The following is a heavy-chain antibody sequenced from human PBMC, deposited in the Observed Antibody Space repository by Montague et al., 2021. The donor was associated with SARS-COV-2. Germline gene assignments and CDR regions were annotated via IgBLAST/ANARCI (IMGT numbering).Heavy chain of an antibody. J-gene: IGHJ4*02. CDR2: IYYSGST. D-gene: IGHD3-3*01. V-gene: IGHV4-59*05. Sequence: SETLSLTCSVSGGSISSDYWSWIRQSPGKGLEWIGSIYYSGSTYYNPSLKSRVTISVDTSKNQFSLKLSSVTAADTAVYYCARGVPLGYDFWSGYPEIGDFDYWGQGTLGTVSS. CDR1: GGSISSDY. CDR3: ARGVPLGYDFWSGYPEIGDFDY.